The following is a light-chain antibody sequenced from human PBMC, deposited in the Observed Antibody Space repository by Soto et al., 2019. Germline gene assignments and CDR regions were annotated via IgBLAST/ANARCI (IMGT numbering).Light chain of an antibody. CDR2: EVS. CDR1: NVDVGGYNY. J-gene: IGLJ1*01. CDR3: ASYTIKTTYV. Sequence: QSVLTQPASVSGSPGQSITISCTGTNVDVGGYNYVSWYQHHPGNAPKLLIFEVSNRPSGVSTRFSGSKSGNTASLTISGRQSEDEADYYCASYTIKTTYVVGSGTKVTVL. V-gene: IGLV2-14*01.